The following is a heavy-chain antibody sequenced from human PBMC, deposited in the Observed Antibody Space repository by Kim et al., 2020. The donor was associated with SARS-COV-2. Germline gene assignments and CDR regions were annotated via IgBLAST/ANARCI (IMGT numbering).Heavy chain of an antibody. CDR1: GFTFSNAW. CDR2: IKSKTDGGTT. V-gene: IGHV3-15*01. J-gene: IGHJ4*02. D-gene: IGHD2-15*01. CDR3: TTELVVVVAAYYYFDY. Sequence: GGSLRLSCAASGFTFSNAWMSWVRQAPGKGLEWVGRIKSKTDGGTTDYAAPVKGRFTISRDDSKNTLYLQMNSLKTEDTAVYYCTTELVVVVAAYYYFDYWGQGTLVTVSS.